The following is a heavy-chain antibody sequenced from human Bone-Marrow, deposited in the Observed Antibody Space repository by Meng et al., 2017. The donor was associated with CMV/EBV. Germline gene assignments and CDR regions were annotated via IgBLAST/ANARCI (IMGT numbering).Heavy chain of an antibody. Sequence: GESLKISCAASGFTFSSYAMHWVRQAPGKGLEWVAVISYDGTTKYYADSVKGRFTISRDNSKNTLYLQMNSLRPEDTAVYYCARDRPHFDYWGQGTLVTVSS. J-gene: IGHJ4*02. D-gene: IGHD6-6*01. CDR2: ISYDGTTK. CDR3: ARDRPHFDY. CDR1: GFTFSSYA. V-gene: IGHV3-30-3*01.